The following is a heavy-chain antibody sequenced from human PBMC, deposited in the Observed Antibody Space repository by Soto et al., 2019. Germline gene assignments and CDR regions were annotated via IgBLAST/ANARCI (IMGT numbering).Heavy chain of an antibody. D-gene: IGHD5-12*01. CDR1: RFTFSIYG. CDR2: IWFDGSEK. V-gene: IGHV3-33*01. J-gene: IGHJ3*01. Sequence: PGGSLRLSCAASRFTFSIYGMHWVRQAPGKGLEWVAFIWFDGSEKFYGDSVKGRFTISRDNSKNTLYLQMSSLRVEDTAVYYCARDGHVATIDDAFELWGQGTMVTVSS. CDR3: ARDGHVATIDDAFEL.